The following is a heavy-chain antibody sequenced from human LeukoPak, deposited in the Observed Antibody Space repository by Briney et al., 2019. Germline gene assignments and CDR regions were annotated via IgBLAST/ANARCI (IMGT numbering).Heavy chain of an antibody. D-gene: IGHD4-23*01. CDR2: ISAGGRT. V-gene: IGHV4-61*02. Sequence: SETLSLTCAISGASIASGSYHWYWIRQPAGSRPEYMGRISAGGRTNYNPSLKSRLTISMDTSKNHVSLRLSSVTAADTALYFCTRGGHDYGGSFDTWGPGILVTVSS. CDR3: TRGGHDYGGSFDT. J-gene: IGHJ5*02. CDR1: GASIASGSYH.